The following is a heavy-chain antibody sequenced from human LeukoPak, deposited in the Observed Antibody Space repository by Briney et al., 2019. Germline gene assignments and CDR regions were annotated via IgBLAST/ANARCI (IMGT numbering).Heavy chain of an antibody. V-gene: IGHV4-39*01. CDR3: AKVNLGQWFSHTYYFDY. CDR2: IYYSGST. CDR1: GGSISSSSYY. D-gene: IGHD3-22*01. J-gene: IGHJ4*02. Sequence: PSETLSLTCTVSGGSISSSSYYWGWIRQPPGKGLEWIGSIYYSGSTYYNPSLKSRVTISVDTSKNQFSLKLSSVTAADTAVYYCAKVNLGQWFSHTYYFDYWGQGTLVTVSS.